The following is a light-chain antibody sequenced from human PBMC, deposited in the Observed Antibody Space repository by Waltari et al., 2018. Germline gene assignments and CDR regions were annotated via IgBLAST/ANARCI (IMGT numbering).Light chain of an antibody. J-gene: IGKJ4*01. CDR1: QSVRSY. Sequence: EIVLTQSPATLSLSAGEGATLPCRATQSVRSYLAWYQPKPGQAPRLLIYDASIRATGIPARFTGSGSETDFTLTSSSLGPEDFAVYYCQQRSKWPLTFGGGTKVEMK. CDR2: DAS. CDR3: QQRSKWPLT. V-gene: IGKV3-11*01.